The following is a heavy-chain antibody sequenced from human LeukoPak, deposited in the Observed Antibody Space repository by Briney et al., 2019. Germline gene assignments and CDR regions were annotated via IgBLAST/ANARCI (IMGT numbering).Heavy chain of an antibody. CDR2: MNPNSGNT. J-gene: IGHJ5*02. CDR3: ARGREWEVWFADWFDP. Sequence: ASVKVSCKASGYTFSNYDINWVRQATGQGLEWMGWMNPNSGNTGYAQKFQGRVTMTRNTSISTAYMELSSLRSEDTAVYYCARGREWEVWFADWFDPWGQGTLVTVSS. V-gene: IGHV1-8*02. CDR1: GYTFSNYD. D-gene: IGHD3-10*01.